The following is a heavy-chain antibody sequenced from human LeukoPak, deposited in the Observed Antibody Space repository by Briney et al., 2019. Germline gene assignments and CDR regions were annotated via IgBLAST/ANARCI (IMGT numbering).Heavy chain of an antibody. CDR3: ARDRISAISRGWFDP. J-gene: IGHJ5*02. D-gene: IGHD2-21*01. CDR1: GFSFTSYW. Sequence: PGGSLRLSCAASGFSFTSYWMSWVRQAPGKGLEWVANIKADGSEKYYVDSVKGRFTISRDNAKNSLYLQMNSLRAEDAAVYYCARDRISAISRGWFDPWGQGTLVTVSS. CDR2: IKADGSEK. V-gene: IGHV3-7*01.